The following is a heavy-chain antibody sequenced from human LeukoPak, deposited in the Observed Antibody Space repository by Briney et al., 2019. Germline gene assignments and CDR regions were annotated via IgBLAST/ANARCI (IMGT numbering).Heavy chain of an antibody. D-gene: IGHD3-16*01. CDR2: SSGDSSRR. Sequence: GRTLRLSCAVSGFASSSVAMSSGCETPGKGLEWVSASSGDSSRRYYADSVKGLFTISRDNANTTLYLQMNSLRAEDTAVYYCSRTIMARCCCGYWGQGTLATVSS. V-gene: IGHV3-23*01. CDR1: GFASSSVA. CDR3: SRTIMARCCCGY. J-gene: IGHJ4*02.